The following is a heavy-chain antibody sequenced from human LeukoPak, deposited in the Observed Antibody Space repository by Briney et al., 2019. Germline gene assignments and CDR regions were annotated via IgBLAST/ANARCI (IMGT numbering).Heavy chain of an antibody. J-gene: IGHJ3*02. V-gene: IGHV1-2*02. D-gene: IGHD4-17*01. CDR3: ARARAPVTRISSFDI. CDR2: INPNSGGT. Sequence: VKVSCKASGYTFTGYYMHWVRQAPGQGLEWMGWINPNSGGTNYAQKFQGRVTMTRDTSISTAYMELSRLRSDDTAVYYCARARAPVTRISSFDIWGQGTMVTVSS. CDR1: GYTFTGYY.